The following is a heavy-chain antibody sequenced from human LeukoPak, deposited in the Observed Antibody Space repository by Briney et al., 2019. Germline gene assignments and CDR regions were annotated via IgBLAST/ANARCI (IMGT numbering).Heavy chain of an antibody. CDR2: IYHSGST. Sequence: SETLSLTCTVSGGSISSSSYYWGWIRQPPGKGLEWIGEIYHSGSTNYNPSLKSRVTISVDKSKNQFSLKLSSVTAAVTAVYYCASSGYDGSGYWGQGTLVTVSS. D-gene: IGHD3-10*01. CDR3: ASSGYDGSGY. J-gene: IGHJ4*02. CDR1: GGSISSSSYY. V-gene: IGHV4-39*07.